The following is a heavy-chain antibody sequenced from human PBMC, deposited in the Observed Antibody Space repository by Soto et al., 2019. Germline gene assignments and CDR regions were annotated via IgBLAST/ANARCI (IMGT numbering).Heavy chain of an antibody. V-gene: IGHV4-34*01. Sequence: SETLSLTCAVYGGSFSGYYWSWIRQPPGKGLEWIGEINHSGSTNYNPSLKSRVTISVDTSKNQFSLKLSSVTAADTAVYYCARDKEAAATGPNAFDIWGQGTMVTVSS. J-gene: IGHJ3*02. D-gene: IGHD6-13*01. CDR1: GGSFSGYY. CDR2: INHSGST. CDR3: ARDKEAAATGPNAFDI.